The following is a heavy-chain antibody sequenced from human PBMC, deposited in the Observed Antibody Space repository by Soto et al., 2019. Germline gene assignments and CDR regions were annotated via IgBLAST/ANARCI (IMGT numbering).Heavy chain of an antibody. D-gene: IGHD3-9*01. V-gene: IGHV3-23*01. J-gene: IGHJ4*02. Sequence: EVQLLDSGGGLVQPGGSLRLSCATSGFTFSSYAMCWVRQAPGKGLEWVSAISGTGGRTYYADSVKGRFTISRDNSKNTLYLQMSSLRAEDTAVYYCAKADRPYYEILTGPDYWGQGTLVTVSS. CDR3: AKADRPYYEILTGPDY. CDR1: GFTFSSYA. CDR2: ISGTGGRT.